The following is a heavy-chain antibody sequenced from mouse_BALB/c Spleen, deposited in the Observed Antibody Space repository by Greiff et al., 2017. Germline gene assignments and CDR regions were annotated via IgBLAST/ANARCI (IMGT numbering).Heavy chain of an antibody. CDR1: GYSITSDYA. J-gene: IGHJ2*01. V-gene: IGHV3-2*02. Sequence: EVKLMESGPGLVKPSQSLSLTCTVTGYSITSDYAWNWIRQFPGNKLEWMGYISYSGSTSYNPSLKSRISITRDTSKNQFFLQLNSVTTEDTATYYCARTIIYYYGSSPGYFDYWGQGTTLTVSS. D-gene: IGHD1-1*01. CDR2: ISYSGST. CDR3: ARTIIYYYGSSPGYFDY.